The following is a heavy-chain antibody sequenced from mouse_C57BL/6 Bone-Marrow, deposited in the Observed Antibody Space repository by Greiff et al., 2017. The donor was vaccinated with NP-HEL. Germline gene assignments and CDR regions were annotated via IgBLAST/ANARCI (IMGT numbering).Heavy chain of an antibody. D-gene: IGHD1-1*01. V-gene: IGHV2-5*01. CDR3: AKNYYGSSRYYAMDY. Sequence: VQLQQSGPGLVQPSQSLSITCTVSGFSLTSYGVHWVRQSPGKGLEWLGVIWRGGSTDYNAAFTSRLSITKDNSKSQVFFKMNSLQADDTAIYYCAKNYYGSSRYYAMDYWGEGTSVTVS. J-gene: IGHJ4*01. CDR1: GFSLTSYG. CDR2: IWRGGST.